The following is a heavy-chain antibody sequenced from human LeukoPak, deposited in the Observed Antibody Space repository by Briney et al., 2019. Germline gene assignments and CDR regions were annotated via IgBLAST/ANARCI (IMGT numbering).Heavy chain of an antibody. D-gene: IGHD6-19*01. CDR3: ARSGIAVYWFDP. CDR2: IIPIFGTA. V-gene: IGHV1-69*05. CDR1: GGTFSSYA. J-gene: IGHJ5*02. Sequence: GASVKVSCKASGGTFSSYAISWVRQAPGQGLEWMGGIIPIFGTANYAQKFQGRVTITTDESTSTAYMELSSLRSEDTAAYYCARSGIAVYWFDPWGQGTLVTVSS.